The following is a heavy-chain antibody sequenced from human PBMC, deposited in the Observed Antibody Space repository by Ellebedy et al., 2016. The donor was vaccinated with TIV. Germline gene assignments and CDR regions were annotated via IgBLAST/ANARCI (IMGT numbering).Heavy chain of an antibody. J-gene: IGHJ4*02. Sequence: PGGSLRLSCAASGFTFSNAWMSWVRQAPGKGLEWVGRITSNTDGGTTDYGAPVTGRFSISRDDSKNTLYLQMNSLRTEETAMYYCATTYGSGSYNWGQGTLVTVSS. V-gene: IGHV3-15*01. CDR2: ITSNTDGGTT. CDR3: ATTYGSGSYN. CDR1: GFTFSNAW. D-gene: IGHD3-10*01.